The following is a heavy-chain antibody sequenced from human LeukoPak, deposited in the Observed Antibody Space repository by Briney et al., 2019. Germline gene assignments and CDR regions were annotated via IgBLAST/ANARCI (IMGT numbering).Heavy chain of an antibody. CDR2: INHSGST. J-gene: IGHJ4*02. V-gene: IGHV4-34*01. CDR3: AREGTIPLIL. D-gene: IGHD4/OR15-4a*01. CDR1: GGSFSGYY. Sequence: SETLSLTCAVYGGSFSGYYWSWIRQPPGKGLEWIGEINHSGSTNYNPSLKSRVTISVDTSKNQFSLKLSSVTAADTAVYYCAREGTIPLILWGQGTLVTVSS.